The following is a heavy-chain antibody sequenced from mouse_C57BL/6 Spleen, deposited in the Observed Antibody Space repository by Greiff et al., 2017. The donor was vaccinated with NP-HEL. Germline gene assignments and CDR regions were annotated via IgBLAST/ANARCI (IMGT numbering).Heavy chain of an antibody. D-gene: IGHD4-1*01. CDR2: ISDGGSYT. CDR1: GFTFSSYA. V-gene: IGHV5-4*01. CDR3: AREGNWDDYAMDY. J-gene: IGHJ4*01. Sequence: EVQLVESGGGLVKPGGSLKLSCAASGFTFSSYAMSWVRQTPEKRLEWVATISDGGSYTYYPDNVKGRFTISRDNAKNNLYLQMSHLKSEDTAMYYCAREGNWDDYAMDYWGQGTSVTVSS.